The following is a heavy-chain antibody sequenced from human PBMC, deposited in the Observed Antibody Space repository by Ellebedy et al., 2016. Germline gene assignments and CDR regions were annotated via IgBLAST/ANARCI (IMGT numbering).Heavy chain of an antibody. D-gene: IGHD6-19*01. CDR2: IIPIFGTA. CDR1: GGTFSSYA. Sequence: SVKVSXXASGGTFSSYAISWVRQAPGQGLEWMGGIIPIFGTANYAQKFQGRVTITADESTSTAYMELSSLRSEDTAVYYCARTVSGAVAGNLDYWGQGTLVTVSS. J-gene: IGHJ4*02. CDR3: ARTVSGAVAGNLDY. V-gene: IGHV1-69*13.